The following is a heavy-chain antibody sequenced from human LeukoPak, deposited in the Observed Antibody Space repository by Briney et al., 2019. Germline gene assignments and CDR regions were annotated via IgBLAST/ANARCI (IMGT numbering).Heavy chain of an antibody. D-gene: IGHD3-3*01. CDR2: IYYSGST. J-gene: IGHJ5*02. Sequence: PSETLSLTCTVSGGSISSSSYYWGWIRQPPGKGLEWIGSIYYSGSTYYNPSLKSRVTISVDTSKNQFSLKLSSVTAADTAVYYCARGSSYYDFWSGSSIRYWFDPWGQGTLVTVAS. CDR3: ARGSSYYDFWSGSSIRYWFDP. CDR1: GGSISSSSYY. V-gene: IGHV4-39*07.